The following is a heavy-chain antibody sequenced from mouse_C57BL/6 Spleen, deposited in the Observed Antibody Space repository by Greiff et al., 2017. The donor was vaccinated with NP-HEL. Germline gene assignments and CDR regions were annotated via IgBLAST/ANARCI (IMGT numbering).Heavy chain of an antibody. CDR1: GYSITSGYY. D-gene: IGHD2-4*01. Sequence: VQLQQSGPGLVKPSQSLSLTCSVTGYSITSGYYWNWIRQFPGNKLEWMGYISYDGSNNYNPSLKNRISITRDTSKNQFFLKLNSVTTEDTATYYCARDRDYDYDGYFDYWGQGTTLTVSS. CDR2: ISYDGSN. CDR3: ARDRDYDYDGYFDY. J-gene: IGHJ2*01. V-gene: IGHV3-6*01.